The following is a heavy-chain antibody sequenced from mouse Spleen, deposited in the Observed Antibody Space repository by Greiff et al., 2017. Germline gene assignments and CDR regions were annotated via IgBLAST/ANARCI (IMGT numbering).Heavy chain of an antibody. V-gene: IGHV5-2*01. CDR2: INSDGGST. Sequence: EVKLMESGGGLVQPGESLKLSCESYEYEFPSHDMSWVRQTPEKRLELVAAINSDGGSTYYPDTMERRFIISRDNTKKTLYLQMSSLRSEDTALYYCARHHDYGSSYGWYFDVWGTGTTVTVSS. CDR3: ARHHDYGSSYGWYFDV. D-gene: IGHD1-1*01. J-gene: IGHJ1*03. CDR1: EYEFPSHD.